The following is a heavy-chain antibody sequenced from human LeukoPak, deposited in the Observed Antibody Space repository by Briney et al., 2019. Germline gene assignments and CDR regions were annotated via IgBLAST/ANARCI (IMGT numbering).Heavy chain of an antibody. D-gene: IGHD3-10*01. J-gene: IGHJ4*02. Sequence: GRSLRLSCAASGFTFSSYAMSWVRQAPGKGLEWVSAISGSGGSTYYADSVKGRFTISRDNSKNTLYLQMNSLRAEDTAVYYCAKAELWFGELSPFDYWGQGTLVTVSS. CDR2: ISGSGGST. V-gene: IGHV3-23*01. CDR3: AKAELWFGELSPFDY. CDR1: GFTFSSYA.